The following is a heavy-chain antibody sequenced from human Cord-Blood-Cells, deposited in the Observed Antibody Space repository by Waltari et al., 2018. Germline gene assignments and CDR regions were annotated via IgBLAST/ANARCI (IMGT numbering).Heavy chain of an antibody. CDR1: GFTFSNAW. CDR3: TTLENDYGDDGDAFDI. V-gene: IGHV3-15*01. J-gene: IGHJ3*02. Sequence: AASGFTFSNAWMSWVRQAPGKGLEWVGRIKSKTDGGTTDYAAPVKGRFTISRDDSKNTLYLQMNSLKTEDTAVYYCTTLENDYGDDGDAFDIWGQGTMVTVSS. D-gene: IGHD4-17*01. CDR2: IKSKTDGGTT.